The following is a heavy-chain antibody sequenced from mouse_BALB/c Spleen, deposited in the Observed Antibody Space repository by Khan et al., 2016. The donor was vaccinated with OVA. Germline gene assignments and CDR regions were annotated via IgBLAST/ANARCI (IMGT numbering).Heavy chain of an antibody. V-gene: IGHV14-4*02. Sequence: EVQLQQSGAELVRSGASVKLSCTASGFNIKDYYMHWVKQRPEQGLEWIGWIDPENGDTEYAPKFQGKATMTADKSSNTDYLQLSSLNSEDTAVFYCNAITTVVAKAYWGQGTLVTVSA. CDR2: IDPENGDT. CDR1: GFNIKDYY. D-gene: IGHD1-1*01. CDR3: NAITTVVAKAY. J-gene: IGHJ3*01.